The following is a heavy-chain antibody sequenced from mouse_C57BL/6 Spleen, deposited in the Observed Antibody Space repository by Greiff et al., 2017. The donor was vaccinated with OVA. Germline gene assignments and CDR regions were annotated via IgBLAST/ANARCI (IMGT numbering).Heavy chain of an antibody. Sequence: VQLQESGAELARPGASVKLSCKASGYTFTSYGISWVKQRTGQGLEWIGEIYPRSGNTYYNEKFKGKATLTADKSSSTAYMELRSLTSEDSAVYFCARLELGQSIDYWGQGTTLTVSS. CDR3: ARLELGQSIDY. D-gene: IGHD4-1*01. V-gene: IGHV1-81*01. J-gene: IGHJ2*01. CDR2: IYPRSGNT. CDR1: GYTFTSYG.